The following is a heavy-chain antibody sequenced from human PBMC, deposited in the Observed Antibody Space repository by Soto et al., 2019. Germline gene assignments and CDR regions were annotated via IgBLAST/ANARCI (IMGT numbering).Heavy chain of an antibody. CDR1: GYTFTSYG. D-gene: IGHD2-15*01. Sequence: ASVKVSCKASGYTFTSYGISWVRQAPGQGLEWMGWISAYNGNTNYAQKLQGRVTMTTDTSTSTAYMELRSLRSDDTAVYYCARPYCSGGRCYPSFDPWGQGTQVTVSS. V-gene: IGHV1-18*01. CDR2: ISAYNGNT. CDR3: ARPYCSGGRCYPSFDP. J-gene: IGHJ5*02.